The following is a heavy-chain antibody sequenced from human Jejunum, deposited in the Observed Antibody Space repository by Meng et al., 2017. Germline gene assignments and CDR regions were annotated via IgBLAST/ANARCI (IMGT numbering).Heavy chain of an antibody. CDR3: ARSPYSGSALPFFDY. D-gene: IGHD1-26*01. Sequence: QVLLKQAVPALVKPSQSLSLPCTVSGASFISPDYYWCWSRQPPEKGLEGIGYIYYSGSTYYNPSLKSRVSISGDTSNKQFSLKLTSVTAADTAVYYCARSPYSGSALPFFDYWGQGSLVTVSS. CDR1: GASFISPDYY. J-gene: IGHJ4*02. CDR2: IYYSGST. V-gene: IGHV4-30-4*01.